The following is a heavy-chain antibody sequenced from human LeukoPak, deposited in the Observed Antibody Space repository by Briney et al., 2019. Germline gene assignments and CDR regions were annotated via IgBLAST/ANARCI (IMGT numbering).Heavy chain of an antibody. V-gene: IGHV4-59*01. Sequence: PSETLSLTCTVSGGSISSYYWSWIRQPPGEGLEWIGSVFYSGSTNYNPSLKSRVTISVDTSKNQFSLKMTSVTAADTAVYHCARAGRLWGTYRPYWYFDLWGRGTLVTVSS. J-gene: IGHJ2*01. CDR2: VFYSGST. CDR1: GGSISSYY. CDR3: ARAGRLWGTYRPYWYFDL. D-gene: IGHD3-16*02.